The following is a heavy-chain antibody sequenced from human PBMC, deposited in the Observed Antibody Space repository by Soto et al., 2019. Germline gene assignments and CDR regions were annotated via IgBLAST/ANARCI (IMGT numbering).Heavy chain of an antibody. D-gene: IGHD3-22*01. J-gene: IGHJ5*02. CDR1: GGSISRYY. CDR3: ARDQGGISYYDSSGYYIIGWFDP. CDR2: IYYSGST. V-gene: IGHV4-59*01. Sequence: KPSETLSLTCTVSGGSISRYYWSWIRQPPGKGLEWIGYIYYSGSTNYNPSLKSRVTISVDTSKNQFSLKLSSVTAADTAVYYCARDQGGISYYDSSGYYIIGWFDPWGQGTLVTAPQ.